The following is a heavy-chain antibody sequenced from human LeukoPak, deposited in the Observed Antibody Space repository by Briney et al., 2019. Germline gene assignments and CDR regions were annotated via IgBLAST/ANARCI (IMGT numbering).Heavy chain of an antibody. D-gene: IGHD2-15*01. CDR2: INHSGST. V-gene: IGHV4-34*01. Sequence: ASETLSLTCAVYGGSFSGYYWSWIRQPPGKGLEWIGEINHSGSTNYNPSLKSRVTISVDTSKNQFSLKLSSVTAADTAVYYCASRPSVVVVAAYYFDYWGQGTLVTVSS. CDR3: ASRPSVVVVAAYYFDY. J-gene: IGHJ4*02. CDR1: GGSFSGYY.